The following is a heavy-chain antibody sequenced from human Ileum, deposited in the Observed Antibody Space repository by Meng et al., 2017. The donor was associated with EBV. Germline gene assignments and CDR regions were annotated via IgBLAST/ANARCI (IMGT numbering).Heavy chain of an antibody. CDR3: RHAYCNDDGCTDH. D-gene: IGHD2-21*01. Sequence: QVQLQQWGAGLLKPSVXLSLTCAVYGGPLSGYDWSWIRQSPGRGLEWLGQIKDTGGGGYNPSLKSRMTMSADTSTNQFSLKLTSVTAADTAVYFCRHAYCNDDGCTDHWGQGSLVTVSS. CDR1: GGPLSGYD. CDR2: IKDTGGG. J-gene: IGHJ4*02. V-gene: IGHV4-34*01.